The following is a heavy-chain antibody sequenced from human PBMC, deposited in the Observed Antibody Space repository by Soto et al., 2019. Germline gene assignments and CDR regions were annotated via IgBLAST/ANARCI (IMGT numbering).Heavy chain of an antibody. J-gene: IGHJ3*02. CDR1: GFTFDDYA. CDR3: AKVARVASALRWDDAFDI. D-gene: IGHD4-17*01. CDR2: ISWNSGSI. Sequence: GGSLRLSCAASGFTFDDYAMHRVRQAPGKGLEWVSGISWNSGSIGYADSEKGRFTISRDNAKNSLYLQMNSLRAEDTALYYCAKVARVASALRWDDAFDIWGKGTMVTVSS. V-gene: IGHV3-9*01.